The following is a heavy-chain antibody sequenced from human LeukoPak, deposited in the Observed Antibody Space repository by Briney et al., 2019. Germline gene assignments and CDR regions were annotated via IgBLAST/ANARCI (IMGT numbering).Heavy chain of an antibody. V-gene: IGHV3-15*01. J-gene: IGHJ1*01. CDR3: TTSPARGGHYPEVYFQH. CDR2: IKSKTDGGTT. CDR1: GFTFSNAW. Sequence: PGGSLRFSCAASGFTFSNAWMSWVRQAPGKGLEWVGRIKSKTDGGTTDYAAPVKGRFTISRDDSKNTLYLQMNSLKTEDTAVYYCTTSPARGGHYPEVYFQHWGQGTLVTVSS. D-gene: IGHD3-22*01.